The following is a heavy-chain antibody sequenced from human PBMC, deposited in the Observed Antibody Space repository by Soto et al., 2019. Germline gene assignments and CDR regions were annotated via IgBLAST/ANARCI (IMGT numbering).Heavy chain of an antibody. CDR1: GGTFSSYA. Sequence: GASVKVSCKASGGTFSSYAISWVRQAPGQGLEWMGGIIPIFGTANYAQKFQGRVTITADESTSTAYMELSSLRSEDTAVYYCARVKYQDSYGFYYYYGMDVWGQGTTVTVSS. V-gene: IGHV1-69*13. CDR2: IIPIFGTA. CDR3: ARVKYQDSYGFYYYYGMDV. D-gene: IGHD5-18*01. J-gene: IGHJ6*02.